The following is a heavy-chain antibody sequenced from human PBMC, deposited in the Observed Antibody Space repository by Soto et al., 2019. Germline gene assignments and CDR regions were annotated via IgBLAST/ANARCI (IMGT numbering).Heavy chain of an antibody. CDR1: GGSFSGYY. CDR2: INHSGST. Sequence: TSETLSLTCAVYGGSFSGYYWSWIRQPPGKGLEWIGEINHSGSTNYNPSLKSRVTISVDTSKNQFSLKLSSVTAADTAVYYCAREIRDWTTGWFDPWGQGTLVTVSS. V-gene: IGHV4-34*01. CDR3: AREIRDWTTGWFDP. D-gene: IGHD1-1*01. J-gene: IGHJ5*02.